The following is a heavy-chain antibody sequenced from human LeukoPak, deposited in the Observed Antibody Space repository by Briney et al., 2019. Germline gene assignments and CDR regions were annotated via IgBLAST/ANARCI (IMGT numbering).Heavy chain of an antibody. J-gene: IGHJ4*02. V-gene: IGHV4-4*07. CDR3: ARDSGTYSYGPGPFDY. Sequence: PSETLSLTCTVSGGPISSNYWSWVRQPAGKGLEWIGRIYTSGSTNCNPSLKSRVTISVDKSNNQFSLKLTSVTAADTAVYYCARDSGTYSYGPGPFDYWGQGTLVTVSS. CDR2: IYTSGST. D-gene: IGHD5-18*01. CDR1: GGPISSNY.